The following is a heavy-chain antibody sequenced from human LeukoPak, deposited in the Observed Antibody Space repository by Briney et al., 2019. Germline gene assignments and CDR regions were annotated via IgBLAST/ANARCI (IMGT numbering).Heavy chain of an antibody. CDR2: VDPSDSYT. D-gene: IGHD4-17*01. J-gene: IGHJ4*02. CDR1: GYTFPSYW. CDR3: ARQGYGEALGY. V-gene: IGHV5-10-1*01. Sequence: GESLKISCKGSGYTFPSYWISWVRQMPGKGLEWMGKVDPSDSYTNYSPSFQGHVTISVDKSISTAYLQWSSLKASDSAMYYCARQGYGEALGYWGQGTLVTVSS.